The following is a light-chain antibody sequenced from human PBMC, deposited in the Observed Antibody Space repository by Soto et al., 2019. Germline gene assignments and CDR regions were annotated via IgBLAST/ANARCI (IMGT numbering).Light chain of an antibody. V-gene: IGKV3-20*01. Sequence: EIVLTQSPGTLSLSPGERATFSCRASQSVSNNYLAWYQQKPGQAPRLLIYEASNRATGIPDRFSGSGSGTDFTLTISRLEPEDFAVYYCQQYGSSGTCGQGTKVDIK. CDR1: QSVSNNY. CDR2: EAS. J-gene: IGKJ1*01. CDR3: QQYGSSGT.